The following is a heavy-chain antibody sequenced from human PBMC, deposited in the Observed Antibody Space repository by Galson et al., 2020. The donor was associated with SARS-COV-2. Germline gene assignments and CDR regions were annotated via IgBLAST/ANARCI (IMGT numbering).Heavy chain of an antibody. J-gene: IGHJ4*02. V-gene: IGHV3-30*18. CDR1: GFTFSSYG. CDR2: ISYDGSNK. Sequence: GESLKISCAASGFTFSSYGMHWVRQAPGQGLEWVAVISYDGSNKYYADSVKGRFTISRDNSKNTLYLQMNSLRAEDTAVYYCAKGYSGSYYTTFDYWGQGTLVTVSS. D-gene: IGHD3-10*01. CDR3: AKGYSGSYYTTFDY.